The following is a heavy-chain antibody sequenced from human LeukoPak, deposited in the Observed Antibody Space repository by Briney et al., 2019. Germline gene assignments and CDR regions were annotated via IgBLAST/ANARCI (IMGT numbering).Heavy chain of an antibody. CDR2: INYSGGT. Sequence: SETLSLTCTVSGDSIRHYYWSWIRQPPGKGLEWVGNINYSGGTNYNPSLKSGVTISVDTSKNQFYLKLSSVTAADTAVYYCARGEYYLDYWGQGTLVTASS. CDR3: ARGEYYLDY. CDR1: GDSIRHYY. V-gene: IGHV4-59*08. D-gene: IGHD1-26*01. J-gene: IGHJ4*02.